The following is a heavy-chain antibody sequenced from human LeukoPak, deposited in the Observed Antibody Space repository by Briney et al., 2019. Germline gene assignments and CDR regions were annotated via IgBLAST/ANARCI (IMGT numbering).Heavy chain of an antibody. Sequence: GGSLRLSCAASGFTFSGYWMSWVRQAPGKGLEWVSAISGSGGSTYYADSVKGRFTISRDSSKNTLYLQMNSLRAEDTAVYYCAKSQSGWYSFDYWGQGALVTVSS. CDR1: GFTFSGYW. CDR2: ISGSGGST. J-gene: IGHJ4*02. V-gene: IGHV3-23*01. D-gene: IGHD6-19*01. CDR3: AKSQSGWYSFDY.